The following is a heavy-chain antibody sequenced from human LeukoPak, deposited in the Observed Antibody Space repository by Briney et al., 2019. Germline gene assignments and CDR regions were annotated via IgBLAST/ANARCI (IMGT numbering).Heavy chain of an antibody. CDR2: INPNSGGT. J-gene: IGHJ4*02. CDR3: VFVSSSSSDDY. CDR1: GYTFTGYY. V-gene: IGHV1-2*02. D-gene: IGHD6-6*01. Sequence: ASVKVSCKASGYTFTGYYMHWVRQAPGQGLEWMGWINPNSGGTNYAQKFQGRVTMTRDTSISTAYMELSSLRSEDTAVYYCVFVSSSSSDDYWGQGTLVTVSS.